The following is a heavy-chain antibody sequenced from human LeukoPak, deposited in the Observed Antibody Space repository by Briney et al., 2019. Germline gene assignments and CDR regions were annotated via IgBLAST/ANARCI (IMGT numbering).Heavy chain of an antibody. CDR1: GGSISSSNYY. CDR3: ARDHNYDILTGYYLFDY. Sequence: SETLSLTCTVSGGSISSSNYYWGWIRQPPGKGLEWIGSIYYSGSTYYNPSLKSRVTISVDTSKNQFSLKLNSVTAADTAVYYCARDHNYDILTGYYLFDYWGQGTLVTVSS. V-gene: IGHV4-39*07. J-gene: IGHJ4*02. CDR2: IYYSGST. D-gene: IGHD3-9*01.